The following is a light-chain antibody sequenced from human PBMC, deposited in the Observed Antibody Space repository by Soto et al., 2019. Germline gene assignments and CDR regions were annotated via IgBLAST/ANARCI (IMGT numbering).Light chain of an antibody. Sequence: QSVLTQPASVSGSPGQSITISCTGTSSDVGGYNFVSWYQQHPGKAPKFIIYDVRNRPSGVSNRFSGSRSCNTASLTISGLQAEDEADYYCSSYTSTNTVIFGGGTKVTVL. J-gene: IGLJ2*01. V-gene: IGLV2-14*03. CDR1: SSDVGGYNF. CDR3: SSYTSTNTVI. CDR2: DVR.